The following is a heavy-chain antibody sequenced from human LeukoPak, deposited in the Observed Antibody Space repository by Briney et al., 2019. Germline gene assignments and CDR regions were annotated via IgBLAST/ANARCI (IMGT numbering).Heavy chain of an antibody. CDR3: ARGRRSRYFFWLPDDYYYGMDV. Sequence: GASVKVSCKASGYTFTSYDINWVRQATGQGLEWMGWMNPNSGNTGYAQKFQGRVTMTRNTSISTAYMELSSLRSEDTAVYYCARGRRSRYFFWLPDDYYYGMDVWGQGTTVTVSS. D-gene: IGHD3-9*01. CDR2: MNPNSGNT. J-gene: IGHJ6*02. V-gene: IGHV1-8*01. CDR1: GYTFTSYD.